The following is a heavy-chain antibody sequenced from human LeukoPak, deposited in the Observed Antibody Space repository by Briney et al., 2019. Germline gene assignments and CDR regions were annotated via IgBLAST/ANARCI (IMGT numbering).Heavy chain of an antibody. J-gene: IGHJ3*02. D-gene: IGHD6-13*01. CDR3: ARQPYSSSWYSAFDI. Sequence: GGSLRLSCAASGFTFSSYSMNWVHQAPGKGLEWVSSISSSSSYIYYADSVKGRFTISRDNAKNSLYLQMNSLRAEDTAVYYCARQPYSSSWYSAFDIWGQGTMVTVSS. CDR1: GFTFSSYS. CDR2: ISSSSSYI. V-gene: IGHV3-21*01.